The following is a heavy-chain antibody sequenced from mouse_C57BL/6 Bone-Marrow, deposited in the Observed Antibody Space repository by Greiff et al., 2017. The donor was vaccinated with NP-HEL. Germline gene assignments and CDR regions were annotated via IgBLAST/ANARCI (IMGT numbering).Heavy chain of an antibody. D-gene: IGHD2-1*01. J-gene: IGHJ2*01. CDR1: GYTFTTYP. V-gene: IGHV1-47*01. CDR3: ALIFYYGNYGFDY. Sequence: VHLVESGAELVKPGASVKMSCKASGYTFTTYPIEWMKQNHGKSLEWIGNFPPYNDDTKYNEKFKGKATLTVEKSSSTVYLELSRLTSDDSAVYYCALIFYYGNYGFDYWGQGTTLTVSS. CDR2: FPPYNDDT.